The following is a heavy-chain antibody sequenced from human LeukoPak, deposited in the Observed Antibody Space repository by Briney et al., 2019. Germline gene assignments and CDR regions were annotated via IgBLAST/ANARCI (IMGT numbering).Heavy chain of an antibody. V-gene: IGHV4-39*07. J-gene: IGHJ4*02. Sequence: SETLSLTCTVSGGSINTGDYYWNWIRQPPGKGLEWVGSLFYTGNTYYNPSLKTRVTISIDTSKNQFSLKLSSVTAADTAVYYCARENIVSTRDFDYWGQGTLVTVSS. CDR3: ARENIVSTRDFDY. CDR1: GGSINTGDYY. D-gene: IGHD5/OR15-5a*01. CDR2: LFYTGNT.